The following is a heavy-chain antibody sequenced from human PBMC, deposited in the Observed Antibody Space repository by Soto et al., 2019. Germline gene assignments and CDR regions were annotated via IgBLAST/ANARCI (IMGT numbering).Heavy chain of an antibody. D-gene: IGHD6-6*01. J-gene: IGHJ6*02. CDR3: AKVKRIAARPIPYYYYGMDL. CDR2: ISGSGGST. Sequence: GGSLRLSCAASGFTFSSYAMSWVRQAPGKGLEWVSAISGSGGSTYYADSVKGRFTISRDNSKNTLYLQMNSLRAEDTAVYYCAKVKRIAARPIPYYYYGMDLWGQGTTVTVSS. CDR1: GFTFSSYA. V-gene: IGHV3-23*01.